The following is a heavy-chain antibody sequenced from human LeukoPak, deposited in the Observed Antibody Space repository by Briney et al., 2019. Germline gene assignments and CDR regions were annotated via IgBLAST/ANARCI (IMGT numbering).Heavy chain of an antibody. J-gene: IGHJ4*02. Sequence: KPSETLSLTCTVSGGSISSGTYYWGWIRQPPGKGLEWIGSIYYSGSTYYNPSLKSRVTISVDTSKNQFSLKLSSVTAADTAVYYCARGDFWGGYYFYWGQGTLVTVSS. CDR3: ARGDFWGGYYFY. CDR2: IYYSGST. CDR1: GGSISSGTYY. D-gene: IGHD3-3*01. V-gene: IGHV4-39*07.